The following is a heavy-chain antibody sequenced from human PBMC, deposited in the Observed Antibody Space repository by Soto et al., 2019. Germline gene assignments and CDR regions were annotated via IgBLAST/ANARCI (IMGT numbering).Heavy chain of an antibody. CDR2: IYYSGST. V-gene: IGHV4-39*01. CDR1: GGSISSSSYY. D-gene: IGHD2-15*01. Sequence: SETLSLTCTVSGGSISSSSYYWGWIRQAPGKGLEWIGSIYYSGSTYYNPSLKSRVTISVDTSKNQFSLKLSSVTAADTAVYYCARHLYCSGGSYYHFDYWGQGTLVTVSS. CDR3: ARHLYCSGGSYYHFDY. J-gene: IGHJ4*02.